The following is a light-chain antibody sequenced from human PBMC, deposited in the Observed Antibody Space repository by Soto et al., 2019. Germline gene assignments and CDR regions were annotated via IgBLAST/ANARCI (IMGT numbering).Light chain of an antibody. J-gene: IGKJ4*01. V-gene: IGKV3-15*01. CDR3: QQYNNWPLT. CDR1: QSVSSK. CDR2: GAS. Sequence: EIVMTQSPGTLSVSPGERATLSCRASQSVSSKLAWYQQKPGQVPRLLIYGASTGATGIPARFSGSGSGTECTLTISSLQSEDFAVYYCQQYNNWPLTFGGGTKVEIK.